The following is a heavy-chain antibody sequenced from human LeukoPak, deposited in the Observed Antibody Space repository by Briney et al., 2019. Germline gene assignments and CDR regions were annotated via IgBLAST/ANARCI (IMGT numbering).Heavy chain of an antibody. D-gene: IGHD1-26*01. J-gene: IGHJ4*02. Sequence: GGSLRLSCAASGFSFGNSDMDWFRQAPGEGPQWVANINYNGRRTYYADSVKGRFTIARDNSQSKLFLQMNGLRAEDTALYYCAKDPNWEGGYWGQGTLVTVSS. CDR2: INYNGRRT. CDR1: GFSFGNSD. CDR3: AKDPNWEGGY. V-gene: IGHV3-23*01.